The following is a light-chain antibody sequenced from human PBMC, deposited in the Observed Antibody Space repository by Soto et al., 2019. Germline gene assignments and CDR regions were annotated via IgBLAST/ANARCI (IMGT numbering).Light chain of an antibody. Sequence: QLVLTQSPSVSAAPGQKVTISCSGSNSNIGKNYVSWYQQLPGTAPKVLIYDTDKRPSGIPDRFSGSKSGTSATLGITGLQTGDEADYYCATWDSSLSAVVFGGGTKLTVL. CDR3: ATWDSSLSAVV. J-gene: IGLJ2*01. CDR2: DTD. CDR1: NSNIGKNY. V-gene: IGLV1-51*01.